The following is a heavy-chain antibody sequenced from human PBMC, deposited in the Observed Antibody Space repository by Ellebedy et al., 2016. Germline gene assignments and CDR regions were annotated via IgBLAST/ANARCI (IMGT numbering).Heavy chain of an antibody. CDR1: GFTFSSYG. CDR2: ISGSGGST. V-gene: IGHV3-23*01. CDR3: GDTYHDAFDI. Sequence: GESLKISXAASGFTFSSYGMHWVRQAPGKGLEWVSAISGSGGSTYYADSVKGRFTISRDNSKNTLYLQMNSLRAEDTAVYYCGDTYHDAFDIWGQGTMVTVSS. D-gene: IGHD3-22*01. J-gene: IGHJ3*02.